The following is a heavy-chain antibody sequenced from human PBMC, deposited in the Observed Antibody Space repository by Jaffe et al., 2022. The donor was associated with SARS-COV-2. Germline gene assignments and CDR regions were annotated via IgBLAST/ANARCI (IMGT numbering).Heavy chain of an antibody. V-gene: IGHV4-61*01. CDR1: GGSVSSGSYY. CDR2: IYYSGST. Sequence: QVQLQESGPGLVKPSETLSLTCTVSGGSVSSGSYYWSWIRQPPGKGLEWIGYIYYSGSTNYNPSLKSRVTISVDTSKNQFSLKLSSVTAADTAVYYCARGDSGKLLFDYWGQGTLVTVSS. CDR3: ARGDSGKLLFDY. J-gene: IGHJ4*02. D-gene: IGHD1-1*01.